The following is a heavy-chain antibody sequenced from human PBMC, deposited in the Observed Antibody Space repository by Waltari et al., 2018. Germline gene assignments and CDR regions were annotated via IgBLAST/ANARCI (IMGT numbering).Heavy chain of an antibody. CDR3: AREIGSVDTAIDY. V-gene: IGHV3-48*03. CDR1: GFTFSSYE. Sequence: EVQLVESGGGLVQPGGSLRLSCASSGFTFSSYEMNWVRQAPGKGLEWVSYISSSGSTIYYADSVKGRFTISRDNAKNSLYLQMNSLRAEDTAVYYCAREIGSVDTAIDYWGQGTLVTVSS. D-gene: IGHD5-18*01. J-gene: IGHJ4*02. CDR2: ISSSGSTI.